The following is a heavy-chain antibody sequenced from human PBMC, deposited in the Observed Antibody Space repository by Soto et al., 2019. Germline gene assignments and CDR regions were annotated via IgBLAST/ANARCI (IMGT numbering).Heavy chain of an antibody. CDR3: ARRVGYSSSSASYGMDV. D-gene: IGHD6-6*01. V-gene: IGHV5-51*01. Sequence: HGESLKISCKGSGYSFTSYLICWVRQMPVKGLEWMGIIYPGDSDTRYSPSFQGQVNISADKSISTAYLQWSSLKASDTAMYYCARRVGYSSSSASYGMDVWGQVTKVVVSS. J-gene: IGHJ6*01. CDR2: IYPGDSDT. CDR1: GYSFTSYL.